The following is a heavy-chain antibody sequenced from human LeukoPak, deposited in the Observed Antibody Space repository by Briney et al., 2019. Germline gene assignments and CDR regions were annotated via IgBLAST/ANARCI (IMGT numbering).Heavy chain of an antibody. CDR3: ARDGRQLSFFYYYMDV. D-gene: IGHD6-13*01. CDR1: GFTFSSYA. CDR2: ISYDGSNK. V-gene: IGHV3-30*01. Sequence: GRSLRLSCAASGFTFSSYAMHWVRQAPGKGLEWVAVISYDGSNKYYADSVKGRFTISGDNSKNTLYLQMNSLRAEDTAVYYCARDGRQLSFFYYYMDVWGKGTTVTVSS. J-gene: IGHJ6*03.